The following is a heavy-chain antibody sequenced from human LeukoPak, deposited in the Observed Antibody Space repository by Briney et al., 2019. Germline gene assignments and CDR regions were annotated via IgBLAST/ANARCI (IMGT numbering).Heavy chain of an antibody. D-gene: IGHD3-22*01. CDR2: ISGSGGST. V-gene: IGHV3-23*01. Sequence: GGSLRLSCAASGFTFSSYAMSWVRQAPGKGLEWVSAISGSGGSTYYADSVKGRFTISRDNSKNTLYLQMNSLRAEDTAVYYFXXGYYYDSSGYYDYWGQGTLVTVSS. J-gene: IGHJ4*02. CDR3: XXGYYYDSSGYYDY. CDR1: GFTFSSYA.